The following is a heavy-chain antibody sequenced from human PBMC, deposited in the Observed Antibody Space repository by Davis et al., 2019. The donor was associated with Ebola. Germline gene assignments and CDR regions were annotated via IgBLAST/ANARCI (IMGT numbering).Heavy chain of an antibody. CDR1: GFTVSSNY. J-gene: IGHJ6*02. CDR3: ARVSYYYYGMDV. D-gene: IGHD2-21*01. V-gene: IGHV3-66*01. CDR2: IYSGGST. Sequence: GESLKISCAASGFTVSSNYMSWVRQAPGKGLEWVSVIYSGGSTYYADSVKGRFTISRDNSKNTLYLQMNSLRAEDTAVYYCARVSYYYYGMDVWGQGTTVTVSS.